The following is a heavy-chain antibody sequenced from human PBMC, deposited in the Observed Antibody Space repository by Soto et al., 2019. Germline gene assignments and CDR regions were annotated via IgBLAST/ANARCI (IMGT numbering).Heavy chain of an antibody. CDR2: ISWNSGSI. CDR1: GFTFDDYA. D-gene: IGHD2-15*01. V-gene: IGHV3-9*01. Sequence: EVQLVESGGGLVQPGRSLRLSCAASGFTFDDYAMHWVRQAPGKGLEWVSGISWNSGSIGYADSVKGRFTISRDNAKNSLYLQMNSLRAEDTALYYCATGYCSGGSCYRSAGYWGQGTLVIVSS. CDR3: ATGYCSGGSCYRSAGY. J-gene: IGHJ4*02.